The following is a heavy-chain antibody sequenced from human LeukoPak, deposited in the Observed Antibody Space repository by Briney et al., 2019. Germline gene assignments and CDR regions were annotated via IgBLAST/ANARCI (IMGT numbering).Heavy chain of an antibody. J-gene: IGHJ4*02. CDR3: ASRNYYDSSGYIDY. Sequence: SETLSLTCTVSGGSISSYYWIWIRQPPGKGLEWIGYIYYSGSTNYNPSLKSRVTISLDTSKNQFSLRLSSVTAADTALYYCASRNYYDSSGYIDYWGQGTLVTVAS. CDR1: GGSISSYY. D-gene: IGHD3-22*01. CDR2: IYYSGST. V-gene: IGHV4-59*01.